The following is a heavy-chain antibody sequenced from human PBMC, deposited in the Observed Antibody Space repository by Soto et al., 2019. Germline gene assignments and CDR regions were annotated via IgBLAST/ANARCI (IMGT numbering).Heavy chain of an antibody. Sequence: SETLSLTCAFSGCSISSSSYYWGWIRQPPGKGLEWIGSIYYSGNTYYNPSLKSRVTISLDASENQFSLRLSSVTAADTAVYYCGRDPTVLSGFDPGGRGTLVTVSS. CDR2: IYYSGNT. D-gene: IGHD4-17*01. CDR3: GRDPTVLSGFDP. V-gene: IGHV4-39*07. CDR1: GCSISSSSYY. J-gene: IGHJ5*02.